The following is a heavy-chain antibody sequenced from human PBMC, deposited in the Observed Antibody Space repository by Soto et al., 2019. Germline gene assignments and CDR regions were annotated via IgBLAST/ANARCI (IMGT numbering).Heavy chain of an antibody. CDR3: ARQPLGSSSADY. Sequence: QLQLQESGPGLVKPSETLSLTCTVSGGSISSSSYYWGWIRQPPGKGLEWIGSIYYSGSTYYNPSLKSRVTISVDTSKNQFSLKLSSVTAADTAVYYCARQPLGSSSADYWGQGTLVTVSS. CDR1: GGSISSSSYY. CDR2: IYYSGST. V-gene: IGHV4-39*01. D-gene: IGHD6-6*01. J-gene: IGHJ4*02.